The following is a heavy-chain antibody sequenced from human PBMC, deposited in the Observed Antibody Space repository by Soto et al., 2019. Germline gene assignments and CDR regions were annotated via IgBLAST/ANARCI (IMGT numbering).Heavy chain of an antibody. J-gene: IGHJ3*02. V-gene: IGHV3-33*01. D-gene: IGHD3-10*01. Sequence: PGGSLRLSCAASGFTFSSYGMHWVRQAPGKGLEWVAVIWYDGSNKYYADSVKGRFTISRDNSKNTLYLQMNSLRAEDTAVYYCASQDYYGSGSDAFDIWGQGTMVTVSS. CDR2: IWYDGSNK. CDR3: ASQDYYGSGSDAFDI. CDR1: GFTFSSYG.